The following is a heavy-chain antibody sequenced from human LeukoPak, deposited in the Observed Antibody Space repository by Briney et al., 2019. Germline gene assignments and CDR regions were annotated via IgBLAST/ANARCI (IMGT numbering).Heavy chain of an antibody. CDR1: GYTFTSYG. CDR3: ARVKGGYYGSGSPDAFDI. Sequence: GASVKVSCKASGYTFTSYGVSWVRQAPGQGLEWMGWISAYNGNTNYAQKLQGRVTMTRDTSISTAYMELSRLRSDDTAVYYCARVKGGYYGSGSPDAFDIWGQGTMVTVSS. J-gene: IGHJ3*02. D-gene: IGHD3-10*01. CDR2: ISAYNGNT. V-gene: IGHV1-18*01.